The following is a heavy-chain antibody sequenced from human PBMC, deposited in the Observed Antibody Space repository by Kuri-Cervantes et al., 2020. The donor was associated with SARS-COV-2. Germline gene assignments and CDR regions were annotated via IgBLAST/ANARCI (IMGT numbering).Heavy chain of an antibody. V-gene: IGHV3-23*01. D-gene: IGHD2-2*01. CDR1: GFTFSSYA. Sequence: GEALKISCAASGFTFSSYAMSWVRQAPGKGLEWVSAISGSGCSTDYADSVKGRFTISRDNSNNTLYLQMNSLRAEDTAVYYCEKDIKSQLPHDAFDIWGQGTMVTVSS. CDR3: EKDIKSQLPHDAFDI. J-gene: IGHJ3*02. CDR2: ISGSGCST.